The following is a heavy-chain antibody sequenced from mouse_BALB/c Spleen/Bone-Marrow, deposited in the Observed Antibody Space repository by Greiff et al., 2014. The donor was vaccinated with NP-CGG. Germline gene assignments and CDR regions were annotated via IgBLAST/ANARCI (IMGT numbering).Heavy chain of an antibody. CDR1: GYSFTSYW. V-gene: IGHV1-5*01. CDR2: IYPGNSDT. J-gene: IGHJ4*01. D-gene: IGHD2-4*01. CDR3: TSSPAMITTYSGAMDY. Sequence: EVQRVESGTVLARPGASVKMSCKASGYSFTSYWMHWVKQRPGQGLEWIGAIYPGNSDTSYNQKFKGKAKLTAVSSASTAYMELSSLTNEDSAVYYCTSSPAMITTYSGAMDYWGQGTSVTVSA.